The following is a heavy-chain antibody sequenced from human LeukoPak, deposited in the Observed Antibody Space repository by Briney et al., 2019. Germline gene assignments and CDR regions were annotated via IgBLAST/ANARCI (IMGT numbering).Heavy chain of an antibody. CDR2: ISRSSSTI. J-gene: IGHJ4*02. CDR3: ARDEWGAAAAN. D-gene: IGHD6-13*01. V-gene: IGHV3-48*01. Sequence: GGSLRLSCAASGFTFSSYSMGWVRQAPGKGLEWVSYISRSSSTIYYADSVKGRFTISRDNAENSLYLQMNSLRAEDTALYYCARDEWGAAAANWGQGTLVTVSS. CDR1: GFTFSSYS.